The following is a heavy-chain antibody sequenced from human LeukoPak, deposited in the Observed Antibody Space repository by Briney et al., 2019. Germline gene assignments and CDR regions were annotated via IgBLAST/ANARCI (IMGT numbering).Heavy chain of an antibody. Sequence: GGSLRLSCAASGFTFSSYSMNWVRQAPGKGLEWVSSISSSSSYIYYADSVKGRFTISRDNAKNSLYLQMNSLRAEDTAVYYCARGGDDYGDYVRHGDYYYYGMDVWGQGTTVTVSS. D-gene: IGHD4-17*01. CDR2: ISSSSSYI. J-gene: IGHJ6*02. CDR3: ARGGDDYGDYVRHGDYYYYGMDV. V-gene: IGHV3-21*04. CDR1: GFTFSSYS.